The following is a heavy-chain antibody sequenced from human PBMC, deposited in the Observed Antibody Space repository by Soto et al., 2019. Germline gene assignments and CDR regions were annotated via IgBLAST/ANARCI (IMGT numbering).Heavy chain of an antibody. CDR1: GYTPTNYD. J-gene: IGHJ5*02. Sequence: VSVKVSCKTSGYTPTNYDIGWVRQAPGQGLEWMGWISAYNGNRNSAQKLQGRLTMTTDTSTKTAYMELSSLRSEDTAVYYCARDQGVTMVRGVIDWFDPWGQGTLVTVSS. D-gene: IGHD3-10*01. CDR2: ISAYNGNR. CDR3: ARDQGVTMVRGVIDWFDP. V-gene: IGHV1-18*01.